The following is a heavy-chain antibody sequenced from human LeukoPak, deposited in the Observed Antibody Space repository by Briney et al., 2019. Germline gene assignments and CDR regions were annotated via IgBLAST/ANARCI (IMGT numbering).Heavy chain of an antibody. D-gene: IGHD3-22*01. CDR1: GFTFSRSW. CDR3: AKVGYYYDSSTHRKNYFDY. Sequence: GGSLRLSCAASGFTFSRSWMHWVRQAPGKGLVWVSRINDDGSTTSYADSVKGRFTISRDNAKNTLYLQMNSLRAEDTAVYYCAKVGYYYDSSTHRKNYFDYWGQGTLVTVSS. V-gene: IGHV3-74*01. J-gene: IGHJ4*02. CDR2: INDDGSTT.